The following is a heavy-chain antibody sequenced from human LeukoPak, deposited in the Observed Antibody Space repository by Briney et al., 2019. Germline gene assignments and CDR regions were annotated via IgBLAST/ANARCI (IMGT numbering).Heavy chain of an antibody. D-gene: IGHD3-22*01. CDR2: INPNSGGT. CDR1: GYTFTGYC. Sequence: ASVKVSCKASGYTFTGYCMHWVRQAPGQGLEWMGRINPNSGGTNYAQKFQGRVTMTRDTSISTAYMELSRLRSDDTAVYYCARGYYYDSSGYYYVWGQGTLVTVSS. V-gene: IGHV1-2*06. CDR3: ARGYYYDSSGYYYV. J-gene: IGHJ4*02.